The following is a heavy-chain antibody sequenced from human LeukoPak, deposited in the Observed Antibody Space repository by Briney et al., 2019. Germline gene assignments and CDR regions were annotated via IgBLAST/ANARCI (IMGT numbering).Heavy chain of an antibody. V-gene: IGHV3-48*01. CDR2: ISSSSSII. CDR3: ARGSTYYDSSGQVPFDY. D-gene: IGHD3-22*01. J-gene: IGHJ4*02. CDR1: GFTFSTYS. Sequence: GGSLRLSCAASGFTFSTYSMNWVRQAPGKGLEWVSYISSSSSIIYYADSVKGRFTISRDNAKNSLYLQMNSLRAEDTAVYYCARGSTYYDSSGQVPFDYWGQGTLVTVSS.